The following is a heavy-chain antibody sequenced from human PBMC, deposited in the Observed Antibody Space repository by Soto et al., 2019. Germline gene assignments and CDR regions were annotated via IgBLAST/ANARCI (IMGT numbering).Heavy chain of an antibody. CDR2: ISADNGNT. Sequence: QGQLVQSGAEVKKPGASVKVSCKASVYTFTKYRITWVRHDPGPGLEWMGWISADNGNTNYAQKLQGRVNMTTYTYTSPGYLELRSLRSYDTAVYYGASTDSRPQGFDHWGQGTLVTVSS. CDR1: VYTFTKYR. V-gene: IGHV1-18*01. J-gene: IGHJ4*02. CDR3: ASTDSRPQGFDH. D-gene: IGHD6-13*01.